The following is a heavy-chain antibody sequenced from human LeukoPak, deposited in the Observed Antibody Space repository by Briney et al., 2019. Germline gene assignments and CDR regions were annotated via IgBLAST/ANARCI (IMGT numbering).Heavy chain of an antibody. D-gene: IGHD3-22*01. CDR3: ARIRYYYDSSGYPPFDY. J-gene: IGHJ4*02. CDR1: GFSLSTSGMC. V-gene: IGHV2-70*11. Sequence: SGPALVKPTQTLTLTCTFSGFSLSTSGMCVSWIRQPPGKALEWLARIDWDDDKYYSTSLKTRLTISKDTSKNQVVLTMTNMDPVDTATYYCARIRYYYDSSGYPPFDYWGQGTLVTVSS. CDR2: IDWDDDK.